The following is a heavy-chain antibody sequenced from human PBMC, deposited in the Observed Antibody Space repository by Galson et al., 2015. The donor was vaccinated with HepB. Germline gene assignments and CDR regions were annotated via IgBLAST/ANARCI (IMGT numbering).Heavy chain of an antibody. CDR2: IDPSDSYT. Sequence: QSGAEVKKPGESVRISCKGSGYSFTSYWISWVRQMPGKGLEWMGRIDPSDSYTNYSPSFHGHVTISADKLISTAYLQWSGLKASDTAMYYCARLDPYYYYFYYMDVWGKGTTFTVSS. J-gene: IGHJ6*03. D-gene: IGHD1-1*01. CDR1: GYSFTSYW. CDR3: ARLDPYYYYFYYMDV. V-gene: IGHV5-10-1*01.